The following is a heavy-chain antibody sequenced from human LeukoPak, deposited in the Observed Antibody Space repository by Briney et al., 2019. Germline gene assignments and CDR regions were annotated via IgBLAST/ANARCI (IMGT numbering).Heavy chain of an antibody. CDR1: GGTFSSYA. CDR2: IIPIFGTA. V-gene: IGHV1-69*01. Sequence: ASVKVSCKASGGTFSSYAISWVRQAPGQGLEWMGGIIPIFGTANYAQKFQGRVTITADESTSTAYMELSSLRSEDTAVYYCARFPPEYCSSTSCYPRNWFDPWGQGILVTISS. D-gene: IGHD2-2*01. J-gene: IGHJ5*02. CDR3: ARFPPEYCSSTSCYPRNWFDP.